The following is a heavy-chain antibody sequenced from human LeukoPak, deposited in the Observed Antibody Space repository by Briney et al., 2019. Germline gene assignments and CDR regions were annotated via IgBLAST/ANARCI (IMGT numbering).Heavy chain of an antibody. J-gene: IGHJ6*02. Sequence: TSETLSLTCNVSGDSISSSSYYWDWIRQPPGKGLEWIGNMDYSGSTYYNPSLKSRVTISVDTSKNQFSLKLRSVTAADTAVYYCARHFYNYYYGMDVWGQGTTVTVSS. V-gene: IGHV4-39*01. CDR1: GDSISSSSYY. CDR2: MDYSGST. CDR3: ARHFYNYYYGMDV.